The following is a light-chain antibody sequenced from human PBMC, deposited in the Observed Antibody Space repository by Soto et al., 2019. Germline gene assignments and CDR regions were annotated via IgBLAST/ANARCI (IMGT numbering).Light chain of an antibody. CDR1: QSVSSSY. V-gene: IGKV3-20*01. Sequence: EIVLTQSPGTLSLSPGERATLSCRASQSVSSSYLAWYQQKPGQAPRLLIYGASSRATGIPDRFSGSGSGTDFTLTISRLEPEGFAVYYCHQYDNSPLTFGGGNKVEIK. CDR3: HQYDNSPLT. J-gene: IGKJ4*01. CDR2: GAS.